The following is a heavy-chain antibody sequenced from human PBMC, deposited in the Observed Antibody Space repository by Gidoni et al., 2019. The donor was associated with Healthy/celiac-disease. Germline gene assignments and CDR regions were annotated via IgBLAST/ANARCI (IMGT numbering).Heavy chain of an antibody. D-gene: IGHD1-26*01. Sequence: EVQLLESGVGLVQPGWSLRRYCAASGFTFSSYAISWVRQAPGKGLEWVAAISGSGGSTYYADSVKGRFTISRDNSKNTLYLQMNSVRAEDTAVYYCAKDLVSYFWAFDIWGQGTMVTVSS. CDR1: GFTFSSYA. CDR3: AKDLVSYFWAFDI. V-gene: IGHV3-23*01. CDR2: ISGSGGST. J-gene: IGHJ3*02.